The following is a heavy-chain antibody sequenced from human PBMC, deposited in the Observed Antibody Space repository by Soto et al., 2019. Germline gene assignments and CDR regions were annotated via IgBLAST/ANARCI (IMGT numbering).Heavy chain of an antibody. CDR2: IYYSGST. J-gene: IGHJ4*02. CDR3: ARDGTTVTTAIDY. V-gene: IGHV4-61*01. CDR1: GGSVSSGSYY. D-gene: IGHD4-17*01. Sequence: QVQLQESGPGLVKPSETLSLTCTVSGGSVSSGSYYWSWIRQPPGKGLEWIGDIYYSGSTNYNPSIKSRVTISVDTSKNQSSLKLSSVTAADTAVYYCARDGTTVTTAIDYWGQGTLVTVSS.